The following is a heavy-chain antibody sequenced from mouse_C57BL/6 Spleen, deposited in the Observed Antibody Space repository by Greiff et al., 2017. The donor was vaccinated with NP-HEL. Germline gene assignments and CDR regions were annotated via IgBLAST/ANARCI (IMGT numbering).Heavy chain of an antibody. CDR1: GYAFSSSW. Sequence: VQLQQSGPELVKPGASVKISCKASGYAFSSSWMNWVKQRPGKGLEWIGRIYPGDGDTNYNGKFKGKATVTADKSSSTAYMQLSSLTSEDSAVYFVARENCDDWYFDVWGTGTTVTVAS. V-gene: IGHV1-82*01. CDR2: IYPGDGDT. J-gene: IGHJ1*03. CDR3: ARENCDDWYFDV. D-gene: IGHD4-1*01.